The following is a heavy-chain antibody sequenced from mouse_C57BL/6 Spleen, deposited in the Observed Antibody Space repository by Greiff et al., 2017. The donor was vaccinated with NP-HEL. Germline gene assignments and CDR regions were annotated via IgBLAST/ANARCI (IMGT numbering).Heavy chain of an antibody. J-gene: IGHJ2*01. D-gene: IGHD2-4*01. CDR2: ISNGGGST. CDR3: ARRGYDYALFDY. Sequence: DVMLVESGGGLVQPGGSLKLSCAASGFTFSDYYMYWVRQTPEKRLEWVAYISNGGGSTYYPDTVKGRFTISRDNAKNTLYLQMSRLKSEDTAMYYCARRGYDYALFDYWGQGTTLTVSS. CDR1: GFTFSDYY. V-gene: IGHV5-12*01.